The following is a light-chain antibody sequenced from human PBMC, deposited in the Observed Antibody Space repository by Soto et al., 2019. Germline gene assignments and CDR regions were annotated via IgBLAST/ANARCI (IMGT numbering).Light chain of an antibody. J-gene: IGKJ4*01. Sequence: EIVMTQSPGALSVSPGERATLSCRASQSLGTYLAWYQQKPGQIPRLLIYGASTRATGIPARFSGRGSGTEFSLTISSLQSEDSAVYYCQQRSTWPLTFGGGTKVEIK. CDR2: GAS. CDR1: QSLGTY. CDR3: QQRSTWPLT. V-gene: IGKV3-15*01.